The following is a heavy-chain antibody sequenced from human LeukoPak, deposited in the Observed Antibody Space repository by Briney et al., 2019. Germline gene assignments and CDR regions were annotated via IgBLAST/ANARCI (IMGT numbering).Heavy chain of an antibody. J-gene: IGHJ4*02. D-gene: IGHD1-26*01. CDR1: GFTFSSYG. CDR2: IRYDGSNK. CDR3: ARDRLELLLLYFFDY. Sequence: GGSLRLSCAASGFTFSSYGMHWVRQAPGKGLEWVAFIRYDGSNKYYADSVKGRFTISRDNAKNSLYLQMNSLRAEDTAVYYCARDRLELLLLYFFDYWGQGTLVTVSS. V-gene: IGHV3-30*02.